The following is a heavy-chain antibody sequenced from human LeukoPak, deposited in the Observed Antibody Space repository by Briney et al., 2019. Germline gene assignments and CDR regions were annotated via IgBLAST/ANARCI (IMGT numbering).Heavy chain of an antibody. Sequence: SETLSLTCIVSGGSISSYYWSWIRQPPGKGLEWIGYIYDSGSTSYNPFLKSRVSISVDTSKNQFSLNLSPVTAADTAVYYCARAPFGSGPYLAFVFWGQGTLDAVSS. V-gene: IGHV4-59*01. CDR2: IYDSGST. D-gene: IGHD2-15*01. CDR3: ARAPFGSGPYLAFVF. J-gene: IGHJ4*02. CDR1: GGSISSYY.